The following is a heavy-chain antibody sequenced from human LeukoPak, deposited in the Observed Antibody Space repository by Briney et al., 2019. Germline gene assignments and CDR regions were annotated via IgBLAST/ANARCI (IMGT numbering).Heavy chain of an antibody. D-gene: IGHD3-22*01. J-gene: IGHJ1*01. CDR3: ARVVQSTDSSGFYLPEYFQH. CDR2: INHSGRT. CDR1: GGSFSGYY. Sequence: SETLSLTCAVYGGSFSGYYWSCIRQPPGKGLEWIGEINHSGRTNYNPSLKSRVTISVDTSKNQFSLKLSSVTAADTAVYYCARVVQSTDSSGFYLPEYFQHWGQGTLVTVSS. V-gene: IGHV4-34*01.